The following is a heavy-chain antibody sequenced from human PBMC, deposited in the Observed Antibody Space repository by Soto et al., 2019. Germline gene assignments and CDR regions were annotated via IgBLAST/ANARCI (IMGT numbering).Heavy chain of an antibody. V-gene: IGHV6-1*01. CDR1: GDSVSSNSAA. D-gene: IGHD6-13*01. J-gene: IGHJ6*02. Sequence: SQTLSLTCAISGDSVSSNSAAWNWIRQSPSRGLEWLGRTYYRSKWYNDYAVSVKSRITINPDTSKNQFSLQLNSVTPEDTAVYYCTRRKNIAAAGSSSYSGLDVWGQGTTVT. CDR2: TYYRSKWYN. CDR3: TRRKNIAAAGSSSYSGLDV.